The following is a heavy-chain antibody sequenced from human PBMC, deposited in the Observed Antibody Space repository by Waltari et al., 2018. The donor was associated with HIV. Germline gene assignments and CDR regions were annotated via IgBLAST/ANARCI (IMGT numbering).Heavy chain of an antibody. CDR3: EKELTTSLHSDTSGHDGFDI. J-gene: IGHJ3*02. Sequence: SGFNFDDYAMQCVRQVPGQGLEWVSGISWNSGSIGYADSVKGRFTISRENAKMSLYLQMNDLRTEDTALYYCEKELTTSLHSDTSGHDGFDIWGQGTMVTVSS. CDR1: GFNFDDYA. V-gene: IGHV3-9*01. D-gene: IGHD3-22*01. CDR2: ISWNSGSI.